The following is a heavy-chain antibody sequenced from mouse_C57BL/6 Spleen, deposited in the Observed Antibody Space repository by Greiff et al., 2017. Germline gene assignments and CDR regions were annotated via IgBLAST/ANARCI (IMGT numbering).Heavy chain of an antibody. J-gene: IGHJ4*01. D-gene: IGHD1-1*01. CDR1: GYTFTDYY. CDR2: INPNNGGT. Sequence: EVQLQQSGPELVKPGASVKISCKASGYTFTDYYMNWVKPSHGKSLEWIGDINPNNGGTSYNQKFKGKATLTVDKSSSTAYMELRSLTSEDSAVYYCAREDYYGSSYRDAMDYWGQGTSVTVSS. V-gene: IGHV1-26*01. CDR3: AREDYYGSSYRDAMDY.